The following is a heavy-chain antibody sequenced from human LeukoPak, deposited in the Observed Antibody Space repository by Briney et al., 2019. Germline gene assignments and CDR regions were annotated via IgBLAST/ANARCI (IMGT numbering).Heavy chain of an antibody. D-gene: IGHD3-9*01. J-gene: IGHJ4*02. V-gene: IGHV5-51*01. Sequence: GESLKISCKGFGYSFTSYWIGWVRQMPGKGLEWMGIIYPGDSDTRYSPSFQGQVTISADKSISTAYLQWSSLKASDTAMYYCARHLPVLRYFDWLFYFDYWGQGTLVTVSS. CDR1: GYSFTSYW. CDR3: ARHLPVLRYFDWLFYFDY. CDR2: IYPGDSDT.